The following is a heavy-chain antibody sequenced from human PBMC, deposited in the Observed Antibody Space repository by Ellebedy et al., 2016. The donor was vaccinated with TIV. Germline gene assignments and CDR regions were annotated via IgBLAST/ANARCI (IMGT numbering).Heavy chain of an antibody. V-gene: IGHV3-66*01. CDR2: IFIDGTT. CDR1: ELTVSSTY. D-gene: IGHD3-16*01. J-gene: IGHJ3*02. Sequence: GGSLRLSCAASELTVSSTYMSWVRQAPGKGLEWVSVIFIDGTTYYADSVRGRFTISRDTSKNTLYIQMESLRAEDTALYYCATETYNDVDLDVWGIFETWGQGTMVTVSS. CDR3: ATETYNDVDLDVWGIFET.